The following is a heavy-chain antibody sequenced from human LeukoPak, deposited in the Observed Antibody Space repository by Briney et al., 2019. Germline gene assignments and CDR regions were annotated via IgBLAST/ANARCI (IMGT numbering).Heavy chain of an antibody. CDR1: GFTVSGNF. D-gene: IGHD3-16*02. V-gene: IGHV3-66*04. CDR2: IYSGGST. J-gene: IGHJ6*02. CDR3: ARHVIYYYGVDV. Sequence: GGSLRLSCAASGFTVSGNFMSWVRQAPGKGLEWVSVIYSGGSTYYADSVKGRFTISRDNSKNTLYLQMNSLRAEDTAVYYCARHVIYYYGVDVWGQGTTVTVSS.